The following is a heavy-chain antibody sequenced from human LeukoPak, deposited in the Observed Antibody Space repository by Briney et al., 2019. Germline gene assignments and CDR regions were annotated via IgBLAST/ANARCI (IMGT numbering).Heavy chain of an antibody. CDR1: GYTFTSYY. J-gene: IGHJ3*02. CDR3: ARDRGTYYYDSSGYLNAFDI. CDR2: INPSGGST. Sequence: ASVKVSCKASGYTFTSYYMHWVRQAPGQGLEWMGIINPSGGSTSYAQKFQGRVTMTRDTSTSTVYMELSSLRSDDTAVYYCARDRGTYYYDSSGYLNAFDIWGQRTMVTVSS. V-gene: IGHV1-46*01. D-gene: IGHD3-22*01.